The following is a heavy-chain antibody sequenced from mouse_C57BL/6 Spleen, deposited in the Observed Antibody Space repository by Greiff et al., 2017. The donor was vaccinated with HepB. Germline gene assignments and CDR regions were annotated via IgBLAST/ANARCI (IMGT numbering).Heavy chain of an antibody. D-gene: IGHD1-1*01. CDR3: ARDRGFITTVVAGSYFDY. J-gene: IGHJ2*01. Sequence: EVQLQESGGGLVKPGGSLKLSCAASGFTFSSYAMSWVRQTPEKRLEWVATISDGGSYTYYPDNVKGRFTISRDNAKNNLYLQMSHLKSEDSAMYYCARDRGFITTVVAGSYFDYWGQGTTLTVSS. V-gene: IGHV5-4*01. CDR1: GFTFSSYA. CDR2: ISDGGSYT.